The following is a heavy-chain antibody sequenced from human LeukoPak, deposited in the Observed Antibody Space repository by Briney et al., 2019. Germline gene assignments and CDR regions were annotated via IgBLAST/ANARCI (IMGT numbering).Heavy chain of an antibody. CDR1: GFTVSSNY. CDR2: IYSGGST. Sequence: GGSLRLSCAASGFTVSSNYMSWVRQAPGKGLEWVSVIYSGGSTYYADSVKGRFTISSDNSKNTLYLQMNSLRAENTGVYYCARSPSYFPDYWGQGTLVTVSS. V-gene: IGHV3-53*01. J-gene: IGHJ4*02. CDR3: ARSPSYFPDY. D-gene: IGHD3-10*01.